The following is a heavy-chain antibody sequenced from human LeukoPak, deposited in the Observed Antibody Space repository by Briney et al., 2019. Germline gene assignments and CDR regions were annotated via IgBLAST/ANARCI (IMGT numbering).Heavy chain of an antibody. D-gene: IGHD2-2*01. Sequence: PGGSLRLSCAASGFTFSSYYMHWVRQAPGKGLEWVSVISSDGSNKYYAASVNGRSTTSRDNSKNALYLQMNSLRAEDTAVYYCARETITDCSSTSCYGDYYYGMDVWGKGTTVTVSS. CDR2: ISSDGSNK. V-gene: IGHV3-30*04. CDR1: GFTFSSYY. CDR3: ARETITDCSSTSCYGDYYYGMDV. J-gene: IGHJ6*01.